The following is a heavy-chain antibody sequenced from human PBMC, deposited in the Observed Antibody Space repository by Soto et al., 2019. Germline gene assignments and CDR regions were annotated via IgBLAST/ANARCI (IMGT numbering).Heavy chain of an antibody. CDR2: ISSGSDTI. Sequence: GSLRLSCAASGFSFSTYEMNWVRQAPGKGLEWVAYISSGSDTIHYADSVRGRFTVSRDNAKNSLYLQMNSLRVEDTALYYCARRRAAGGFWGQG. J-gene: IGHJ4*02. CDR1: GFSFSTYE. D-gene: IGHD6-25*01. V-gene: IGHV3-48*03. CDR3: ARRRAAGGF.